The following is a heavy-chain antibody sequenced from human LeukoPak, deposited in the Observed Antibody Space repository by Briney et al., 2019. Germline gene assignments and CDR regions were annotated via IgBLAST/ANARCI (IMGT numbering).Heavy chain of an antibody. CDR3: ARDQGLRYFDGPMGDYYGMDV. CDR2: ISSSSSYI. Sequence: PGGSLRLSCAASGFTFSSYSMNWVRQAPGKGLEWVSSISSSSSYIYYADSVKGRFTISRDNAKNSLYLQMNCLRAEDTAVYYCARDQGLRYFDGPMGDYYGMDVWGKGTAVTVSS. V-gene: IGHV3-21*01. CDR1: GFTFSSYS. J-gene: IGHJ6*04. D-gene: IGHD3-9*01.